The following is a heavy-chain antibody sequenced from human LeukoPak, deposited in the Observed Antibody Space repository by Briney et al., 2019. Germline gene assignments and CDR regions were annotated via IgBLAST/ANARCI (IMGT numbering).Heavy chain of an antibody. J-gene: IGHJ4*02. CDR1: GFTFSSYN. D-gene: IGHD1-26*01. Sequence: GGSLRLSCAASGFTFSSYNMNWVRQAPGKGLEWVSSISPSSDFIYYADSVRGRFTISRDNANKSVLLEMNSLRVEDTAVYYCARVLVGYFDYWGQGTLVTVSS. CDR3: ARVLVGYFDY. CDR2: ISPSSDFI. V-gene: IGHV3-21*01.